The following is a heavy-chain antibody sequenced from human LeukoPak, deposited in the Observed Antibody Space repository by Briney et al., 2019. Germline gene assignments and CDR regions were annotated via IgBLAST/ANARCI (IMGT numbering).Heavy chain of an antibody. Sequence: GGSLRLSCAASGFTFSSYAMSWVRQAPGKGLEWVSAISGSGGSTYYADSVKGRFTISRDNSKNTLYLQMNSLRAEDTAVYYCARDILAVAGTGYFDSWGQGPLVTVSS. CDR3: ARDILAVAGTGYFDS. J-gene: IGHJ4*02. CDR2: ISGSGGST. V-gene: IGHV3-23*01. CDR1: GFTFSSYA. D-gene: IGHD6-19*01.